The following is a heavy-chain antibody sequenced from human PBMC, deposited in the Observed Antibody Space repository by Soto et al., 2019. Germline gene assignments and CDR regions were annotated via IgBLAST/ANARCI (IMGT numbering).Heavy chain of an antibody. CDR2: ISGSGGST. CDR3: AANDFWSGYLDY. V-gene: IGHV3-23*01. Sequence: GGSLRLSCAASGFTFSSYAMSWVRQAPGKGLEWVSAISGSGGSTYYADSVKGRFTISRDNSKNTLYLQMNSLRAEDTAVYYCAANDFWSGYLDYWGQGTLVTVSS. J-gene: IGHJ4*02. CDR1: GFTFSSYA. D-gene: IGHD3-3*01.